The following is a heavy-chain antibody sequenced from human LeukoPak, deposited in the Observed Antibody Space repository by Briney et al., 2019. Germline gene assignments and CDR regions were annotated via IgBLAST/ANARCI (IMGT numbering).Heavy chain of an antibody. CDR1: GGAISSGDYY. CDR3: ARDRRAVAAFDI. D-gene: IGHD6-19*01. Sequence: SQTLSLTCTVSGGAISSGDYYWSWIRQPPGKGLEWIGYIYYSGSTYYNPSLKSRVTISVDTSKNQFSLKLSSVTAADTAVYYCARDRRAVAAFDIWGQGTMVTVSS. V-gene: IGHV4-30-4*08. CDR2: IYYSGST. J-gene: IGHJ3*02.